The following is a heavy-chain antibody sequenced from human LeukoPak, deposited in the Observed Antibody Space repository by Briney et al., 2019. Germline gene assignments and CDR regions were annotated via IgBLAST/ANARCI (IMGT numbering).Heavy chain of an antibody. V-gene: IGHV1-18*01. D-gene: IGHD1-26*01. Sequence: GGPVRDSSTGSGYTSTPYAITWVRQAPGQGRVWMGWISAHNGNTNYAQNLKDRVTMAIDTSTTTAYVELRNLRSDDTAVYYCARGRGTYYYFDSWGQGALVTVSS. CDR3: ARGRGTYYYFDS. J-gene: IGHJ4*02. CDR2: ISAHNGNT. CDR1: GYTSTPYA.